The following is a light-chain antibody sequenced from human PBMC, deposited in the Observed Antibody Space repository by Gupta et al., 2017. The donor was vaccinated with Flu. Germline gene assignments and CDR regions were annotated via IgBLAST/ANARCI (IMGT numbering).Light chain of an antibody. CDR2: ATS. CDR3: QQSYSTWT. Sequence: DIQMTQSPSSLSASVGDRVTITCRASQTISIYLNWYQQKPGIAPKLLIYATSTVQSGVPSRFSGSGYGTEFTLTISRRQREDFATYYCQQSYSTWTFGQGTKVEV. V-gene: IGKV1-39*01. CDR1: QTISIY. J-gene: IGKJ1*01.